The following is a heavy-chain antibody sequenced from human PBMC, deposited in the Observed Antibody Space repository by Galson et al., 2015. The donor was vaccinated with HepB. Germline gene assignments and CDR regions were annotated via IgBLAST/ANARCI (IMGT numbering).Heavy chain of an antibody. V-gene: IGHV3-66*01. CDR1: GFTFSSYA. CDR3: ARVGGSGSYYFDY. Sequence: SLRLSCAASGFTFSSYAMTWVRQAPGKGLEWVSVIHSGGSTYYADSVKGRFTISRDNSKNTLYLQMNSLRAEDTAVYYCARVGGSGSYYFDYWGQGTLVTVSS. CDR2: IHSGGST. D-gene: IGHD3-10*01. J-gene: IGHJ4*02.